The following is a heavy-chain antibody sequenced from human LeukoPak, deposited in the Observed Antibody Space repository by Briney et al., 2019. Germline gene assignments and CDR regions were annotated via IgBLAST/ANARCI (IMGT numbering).Heavy chain of an antibody. CDR1: GGSISSYY. D-gene: IGHD5-18*01. CDR3: ARGTAMGLDY. Sequence: SETLSLTCTVSGGSISSYYWSWIRQPPGKGLEWIGYIYHSGSTYYNPSLKSRVTISVDRSKNQFSLKLSSVTAADTAVYYCARGTAMGLDYWGQGTLVTVSS. J-gene: IGHJ4*02. CDR2: IYHSGST. V-gene: IGHV4-59*12.